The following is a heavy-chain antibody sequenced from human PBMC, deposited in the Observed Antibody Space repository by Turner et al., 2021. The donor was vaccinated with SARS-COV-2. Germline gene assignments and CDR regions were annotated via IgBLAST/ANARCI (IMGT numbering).Heavy chain of an antibody. V-gene: IGHV3-33*01. D-gene: IGHD2-8*01. J-gene: IGHJ6*03. CDR1: GFNFSSYG. CDR2: IWYDGSNK. CDR3: ARDPNAGYYYMDV. Sequence: QVQLVESGGGVVQPGRSLRLSCEASGFNFSSYGMHWVRQAPGKGLELVSVIWYDGSNKYYADSVKGRFTISRDNSKNTLYLQMNSLRAEDTAVYYCARDPNAGYYYMDVWGKGTTVTVSS.